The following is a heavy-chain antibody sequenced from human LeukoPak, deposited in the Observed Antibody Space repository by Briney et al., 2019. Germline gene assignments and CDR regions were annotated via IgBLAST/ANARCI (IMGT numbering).Heavy chain of an antibody. Sequence: GASVKVSCKAPGYTFTSYDISWARQAPGQGLEWMGWISGYNGNTNYAQNLQGRVTMTTDTSTSTAYMELRSLRSDDTAVYYCARGSVTVRGFDPWGQGTLVTVSS. V-gene: IGHV1-18*01. CDR1: GYTFTSYD. D-gene: IGHD4-17*01. J-gene: IGHJ5*02. CDR3: ARGSVTVRGFDP. CDR2: ISGYNGNT.